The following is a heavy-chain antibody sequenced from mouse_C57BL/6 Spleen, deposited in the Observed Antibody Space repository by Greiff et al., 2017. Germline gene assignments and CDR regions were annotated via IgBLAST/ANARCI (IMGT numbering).Heavy chain of an antibody. D-gene: IGHD1-1*01. CDR2: INPSNGGT. CDR3: AITTVVGYYYAMDY. CDR1: GYTFTDYY. J-gene: IGHJ4*01. V-gene: IGHV1-26*01. Sequence: VQLQQSGPELVKPGASVKISCKASGYTFTDYYMNWVKQSHGKSLEWIGNINPSNGGTNYNEKFKSKATLTVDKSSSTAYMQLSSLTSEDSAVYYCAITTVVGYYYAMDYWGQGTSVTVS.